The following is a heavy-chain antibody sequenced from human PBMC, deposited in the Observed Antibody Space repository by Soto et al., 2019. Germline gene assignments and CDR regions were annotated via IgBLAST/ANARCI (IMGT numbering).Heavy chain of an antibody. CDR3: ARDSGYSSSWIPYYYGMDV. CDR2: IYYSGST. D-gene: IGHD6-13*01. Sequence: PSETLSLTCTVSGDSISSYYWSWIRQPPGKGLEWIGYIYYSGSTNYNPSLKSRVTISVDTSKNPFSLKLSSVTAADTVVYYSARDSGYSSSWIPYYYGMDVWGQGTTVTVSS. V-gene: IGHV4-59*01. J-gene: IGHJ6*02. CDR1: GDSISSYY.